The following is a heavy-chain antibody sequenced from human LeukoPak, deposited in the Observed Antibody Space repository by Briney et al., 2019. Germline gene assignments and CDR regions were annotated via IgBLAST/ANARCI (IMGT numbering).Heavy chain of an antibody. Sequence: SETLSLTCTVSGGSISSGGYYWSWVRQHPGKGLEWIGYIYYSGSTYYNPSLKSRVTISVDTSKNQFSLKLSSVTAADTAVYYCARDVVINYYYGMDVWGQGTTVTVSS. J-gene: IGHJ6*02. CDR3: ARDVVINYYYGMDV. V-gene: IGHV4-31*03. CDR1: GGSISSGGYY. D-gene: IGHD3-22*01. CDR2: IYYSGST.